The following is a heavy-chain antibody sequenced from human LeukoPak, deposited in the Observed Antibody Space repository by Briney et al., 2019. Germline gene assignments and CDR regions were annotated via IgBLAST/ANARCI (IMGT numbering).Heavy chain of an antibody. D-gene: IGHD3-22*01. V-gene: IGHV4-59*01. Sequence: SETLSLTCTVSGGYISSYYWSWIRQPPGKGLEWIGYIYYSGSTNYNPSLKSRVTISVDTSKNQFSLKLSSVTAADTAVYYCASGIDYYDSSGYYGVIDYWGQGTLVTVSS. CDR1: GGYISSYY. J-gene: IGHJ4*02. CDR3: ASGIDYYDSSGYYGVIDY. CDR2: IYYSGST.